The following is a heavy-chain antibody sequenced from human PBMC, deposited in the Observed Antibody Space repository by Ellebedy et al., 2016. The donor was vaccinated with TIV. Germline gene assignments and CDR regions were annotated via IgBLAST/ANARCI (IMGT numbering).Heavy chain of an antibody. D-gene: IGHD5-18*01. CDR1: GYTFTGYY. V-gene: IGHV1-18*04. CDR3: ARGPENGYGDY. Sequence: AASVKVSCKDSGYTFTGYYMQWARQAPGQGLEWMGWISAYNGNTNYAQKLQGRVTMTTDTSTSTAYMELRSLRSDDTAVYYCARGPENGYGDYWGQGTLVTVSS. CDR2: ISAYNGNT. J-gene: IGHJ4*02.